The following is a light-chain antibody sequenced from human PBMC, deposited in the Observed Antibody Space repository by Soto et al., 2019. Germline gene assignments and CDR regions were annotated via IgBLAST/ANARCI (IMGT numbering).Light chain of an antibody. V-gene: IGKV3-15*01. CDR2: GAS. Sequence: EIVMTQSPATLSVSPGERATLSCRASQSVSSNLAWYQQKPGQAPRLLIYGASTRATGIPARFSGSGSGTEFILTISSLQYEDFAVYYCQQYNNWPPWTFGPGTKVEIK. J-gene: IGKJ1*01. CDR1: QSVSSN. CDR3: QQYNNWPPWT.